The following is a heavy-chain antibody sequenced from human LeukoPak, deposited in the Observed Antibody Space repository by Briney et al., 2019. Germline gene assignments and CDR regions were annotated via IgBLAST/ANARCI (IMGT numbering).Heavy chain of an antibody. V-gene: IGHV3-23*01. CDR1: GFTFSSHA. J-gene: IGHJ4*02. D-gene: IGHD6-13*01. Sequence: GGSLRLSCAASGFTFSSHAMSWVRQAPGKGLEWVPSVSGSGGSTYHADSVKGRFTISRDHSKNTLYLQMSSLRADDTAIYYCAKTVGYSSSWGDYFDYWGQGTLVTVSS. CDR3: AKTVGYSSSWGDYFDY. CDR2: VSGSGGST.